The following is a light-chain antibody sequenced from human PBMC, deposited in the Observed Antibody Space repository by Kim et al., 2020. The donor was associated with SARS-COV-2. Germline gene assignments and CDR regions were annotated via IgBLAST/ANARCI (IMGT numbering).Light chain of an antibody. V-gene: IGLV4-69*01. J-gene: IGLJ2*01. Sequence: SVKLPCTLGRPSSSYAIAWHHHQPEKGPRYLMHFKGDGSHVKGDEIPDRFSGFISGADRYLIISSLQSEDEGDYYCQTWGTAKVIFGGGTQLTVL. CDR3: QTWGTAKVI. CDR1: RPSSSYA. CDR2: FKGDGSH.